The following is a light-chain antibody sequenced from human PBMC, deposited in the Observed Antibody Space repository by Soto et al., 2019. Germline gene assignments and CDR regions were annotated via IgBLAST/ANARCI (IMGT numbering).Light chain of an antibody. CDR3: SSYSNTITLYV. CDR1: SKDVGGYNY. CDR2: DVN. J-gene: IGLJ1*01. Sequence: QSVLTQPASVSGFPGQSITISCTGTSKDVGGYNYVSWYQKHPGKAPKLKIYDVNKRPSGVSNRFSGSKSGNTASLTISGLQAEDEADYSCSSYSNTITLYVFGTRTKSPS. V-gene: IGLV2-14*01.